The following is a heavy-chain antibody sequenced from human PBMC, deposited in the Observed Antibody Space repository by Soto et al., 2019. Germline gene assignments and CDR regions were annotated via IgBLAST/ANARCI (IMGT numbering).Heavy chain of an antibody. CDR1: GGSFSGYY. D-gene: IGHD6-19*01. CDR3: ARSIAVSNYYYYGMGV. CDR2: INHSGST. J-gene: IGHJ6*02. V-gene: IGHV4-34*01. Sequence: PSETLSLTCAVYGGSFSGYYWSWIRQPPGKGLEWIGEINHSGSTNYNPSLKSRVTISVDTTKNLFSLKLSSVTAADTAVYYCARSIAVSNYYYYGMGVWGQGTTVTVSS.